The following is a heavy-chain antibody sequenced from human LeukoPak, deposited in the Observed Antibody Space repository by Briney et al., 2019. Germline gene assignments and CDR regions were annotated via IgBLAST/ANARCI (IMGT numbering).Heavy chain of an antibody. J-gene: IGHJ1*01. CDR1: GFTFSTYW. CDR2: INSDGSST. Sequence: PGGSLRLSCAASGFTFSTYWMHWVRQAPGKGLVWVSRINSDGSSTTSAGSVKGRFTISRDNAKNTLYLQMNSLRAEDTAIYYCVRDGEFLVPYFRHWGQGTQVTVSS. D-gene: IGHD3-10*01. CDR3: VRDGEFLVPYFRH. V-gene: IGHV3-74*01.